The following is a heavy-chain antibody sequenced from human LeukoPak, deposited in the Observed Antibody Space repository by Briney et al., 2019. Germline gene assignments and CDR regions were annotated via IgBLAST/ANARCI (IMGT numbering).Heavy chain of an antibody. J-gene: IGHJ5*02. V-gene: IGHV4-39*01. CDR2: IYYSGST. D-gene: IGHD2-2*01. CDR1: GGSFSSSSYY. Sequence: SETLSLTCTVSGGSFSSSSYYWGWIRQPPGKGLEWIGSIYYSGSTYYNPSLKSRVTISVDTSKNQFSLKLSSVTAADMAVYYCAGDAGYCSSTSCYDNNWFDPWGQGTLVTVSS. CDR3: AGDAGYCSSTSCYDNNWFDP.